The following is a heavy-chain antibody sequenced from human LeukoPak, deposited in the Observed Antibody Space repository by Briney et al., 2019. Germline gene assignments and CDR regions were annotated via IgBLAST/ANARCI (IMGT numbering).Heavy chain of an antibody. CDR1: GGSISSYY. J-gene: IGHJ4*02. CDR2: IYYSGST. V-gene: IGHV4-59*01. D-gene: IGHD1-26*01. CDR3: ARASGYSGSYSYYFDY. Sequence: SETLSLTCTVSGGSISSYYWSWIRQPPGKGLEWIGYIYYSGSTNYNPSLKSRVTISVDTSKNQFSLKLSSVTAADTAVYYCARASGYSGSYSYYFDYWGQGTLVTVSS.